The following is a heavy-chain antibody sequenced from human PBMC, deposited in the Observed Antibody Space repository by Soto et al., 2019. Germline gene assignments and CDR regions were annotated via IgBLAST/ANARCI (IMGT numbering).Heavy chain of an antibody. CDR1: GGSISSGGYY. CDR2: IYYSGST. CDR3: ASQVPRYYYYGMDV. J-gene: IGHJ6*02. V-gene: IGHV4-31*03. Sequence: QVQLQESGPGLVKPSQTLSLTCTVSGGSISSGGYYWSWIRQHPGKGLEWIGYIYYSGSTYYNPSLKRRVTISVDTSKNQFSLKLSSVTAADTAVYYCASQVPRYYYYGMDVWGQGTTVTVSS. D-gene: IGHD1-1*01.